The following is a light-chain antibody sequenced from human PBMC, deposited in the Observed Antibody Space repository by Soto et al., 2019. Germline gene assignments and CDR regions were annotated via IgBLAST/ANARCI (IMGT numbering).Light chain of an antibody. CDR2: DAS. CDR3: QQSFSSHPA. CDR1: QTISRF. V-gene: IGKV1-39*01. Sequence: DIQMTQSPSSLSASVGDRVSITCRASQTISRFLNWYQQKPGKAPKFLIYDASSLQSGVPSRFSGSGSGTEFTLTIGSLQPEGFATYYCQQSFSSHPAFGQGTKLEIK. J-gene: IGKJ2*01.